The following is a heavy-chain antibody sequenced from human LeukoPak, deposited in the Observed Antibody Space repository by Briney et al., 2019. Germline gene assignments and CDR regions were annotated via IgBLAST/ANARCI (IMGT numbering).Heavy chain of an antibody. CDR3: ARVKLTGIQDWFDP. Sequence: GGSLRLSCAASGFTFDDYGMSWVPQVPGKGLEWVSHINWNGGRTGYADCVKGRFTISRDNAKNSLYRQMNSLTAEDTALYFCARVKLTGIQDWFDPWGQGTLVTVSS. J-gene: IGHJ5*02. D-gene: IGHD3-9*01. CDR1: GFTFDDYG. V-gene: IGHV3-20*04. CDR2: INWNGGRT.